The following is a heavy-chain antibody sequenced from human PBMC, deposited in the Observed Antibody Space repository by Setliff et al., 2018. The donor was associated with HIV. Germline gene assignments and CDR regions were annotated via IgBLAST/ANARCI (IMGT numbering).Heavy chain of an antibody. V-gene: IGHV3-48*01. Sequence: LRLSCAASGFTFSSYSMNWVRQAPGKGLEWVSYISSSSSTIYYAESVKGRFTISRDNAKNSLYLQMNSLGAEDTAVYYCARSRAAGFDYWGQGTLVTVS. J-gene: IGHJ4*02. CDR3: ARSRAAGFDY. CDR2: ISSSSSTI. D-gene: IGHD6-13*01. CDR1: GFTFSSYS.